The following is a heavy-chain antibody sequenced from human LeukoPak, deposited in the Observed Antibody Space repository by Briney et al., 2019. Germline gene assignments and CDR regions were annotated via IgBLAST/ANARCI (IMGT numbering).Heavy chain of an antibody. V-gene: IGHV3-30-3*01. D-gene: IGHD3-22*01. CDR1: GFTFSSYA. CDR3: AKDGSFDSSGYEWGLFDY. CDR2: ISYDGSNK. Sequence: GGSLRLSCAASGFTFSSYAMHWVRQAPGKGLEWVAVISYDGSNKYYADSVKGRFTISRDNSKNTLYLQMNSLRAGDTAVYYCAKDGSFDSSGYEWGLFDYWGQGTLVTVSS. J-gene: IGHJ4*02.